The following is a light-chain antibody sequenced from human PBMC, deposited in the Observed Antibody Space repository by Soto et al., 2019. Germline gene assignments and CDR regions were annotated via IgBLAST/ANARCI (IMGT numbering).Light chain of an antibody. CDR1: SSDVGSYNL. CDR2: EVS. Sequence: QSVLTQPASVSGSPGQSITISCTGTSSDVGSYNLVSWYQEHPGKAPKLMIYEVSERPSGVSNRFSGSKSGNTASLTISGLQAEDEADYYCSSYAGSSTFVIFGGGTKVTVL. CDR3: SSYAGSSTFVI. V-gene: IGLV2-23*02. J-gene: IGLJ2*01.